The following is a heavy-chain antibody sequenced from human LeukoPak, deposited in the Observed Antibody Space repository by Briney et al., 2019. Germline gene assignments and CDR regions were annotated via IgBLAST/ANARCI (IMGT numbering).Heavy chain of an antibody. Sequence: GGSLRLSCAASGFTFSSYAMSWVRQAPGKGLEWVSAISGSGGSTYHADSVKGRFTISRDNSKNTLYLQMNSLRAEDTAVYYCAKDHGYSSFFDYWGQGTLVTVSS. CDR1: GFTFSSYA. D-gene: IGHD5-18*01. V-gene: IGHV3-23*01. CDR2: ISGSGGST. J-gene: IGHJ4*02. CDR3: AKDHGYSSFFDY.